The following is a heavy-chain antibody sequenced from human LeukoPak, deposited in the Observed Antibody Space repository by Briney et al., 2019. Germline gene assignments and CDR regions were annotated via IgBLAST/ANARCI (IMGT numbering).Heavy chain of an antibody. J-gene: IGHJ5*02. CDR1: GGSFSGYY. Sequence: PSETLPLTCAVYGGSFSGYYWSWIRQPPGKGLEWIGEINHSGSTNYNPSLKSRVTISVDTSKNQFSLKLSSVTAADTAVYYCARVGIVVVPARVGSENWFDPWGQGTLVTVSS. CDR3: ARVGIVVVPARVGSENWFDP. CDR2: INHSGST. V-gene: IGHV4-34*01. D-gene: IGHD2-2*03.